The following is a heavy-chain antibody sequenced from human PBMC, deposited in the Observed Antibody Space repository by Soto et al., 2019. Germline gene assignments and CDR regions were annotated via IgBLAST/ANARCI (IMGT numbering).Heavy chain of an antibody. J-gene: IGHJ4*02. V-gene: IGHV2-5*01. CDR2: IYWNDDK. Sequence: KESGPTLVKPTQTLTLTCTFSGFSLSTSGLGVGWIRQPPGKALEWLALIYWNDDKRYSPSLKNRLTITRDTSKNQVVLTVTNMDPVDTDTYYCARRDTPPTGPYFDSWGQGTLVTVSS. CDR1: GFSLSTSGLG. CDR3: ARRDTPPTGPYFDS. D-gene: IGHD2-15*01.